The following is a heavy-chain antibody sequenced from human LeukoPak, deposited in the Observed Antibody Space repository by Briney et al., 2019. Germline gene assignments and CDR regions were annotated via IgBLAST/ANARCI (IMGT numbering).Heavy chain of an antibody. Sequence: PGGSLRLSCAASGFTFSNYWMSWVRQAPGKGLEWVSVIYSGGSTYYADSVKGRFTISRDTSKNTLYLQMNSLRAEDTAVYYCVLRYFDWFGSPDYWGQGTLVTVSS. CDR3: VLRYFDWFGSPDY. D-gene: IGHD3-9*01. V-gene: IGHV3-66*01. J-gene: IGHJ4*02. CDR1: GFTFSNYW. CDR2: IYSGGST.